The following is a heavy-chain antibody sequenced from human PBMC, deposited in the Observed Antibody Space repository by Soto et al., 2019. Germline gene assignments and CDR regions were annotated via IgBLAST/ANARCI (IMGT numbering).Heavy chain of an antibody. D-gene: IGHD3-16*01. V-gene: IGHV6-1*01. J-gene: IGHJ3*02. CDR3: ARVFVSSDYVWGSYLGFWPDDAFDI. CDR1: GYSVSSNSAA. CDR2: TYYRSKWYN. Sequence: SQTLSLTCAISGYSVSSNSAAWNWIRQSPSRGLERLGRTYYRSKWYNDYAVSVKSRITINPDTSKNQFSLQLNSVTPEDTAVYYCARVFVSSDYVWGSYLGFWPDDAFDIWGQGTMVTVSS.